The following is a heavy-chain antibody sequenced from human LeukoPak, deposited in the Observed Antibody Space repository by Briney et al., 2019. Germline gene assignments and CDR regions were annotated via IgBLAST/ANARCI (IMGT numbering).Heavy chain of an antibody. CDR2: ISGSGGTT. CDR3: AKLVMDIVVVVSANFDY. Sequence: GGSLRLSCAASGFTFSNYGMSWVRQAPGKGLEWVSGISGSGGTTYYADSVKGRFTISRDNSKNTLYLQMNSLRVEDTAVYFCAKLVMDIVVVVSANFDYWGQGTLVTASS. J-gene: IGHJ4*02. V-gene: IGHV3-23*01. D-gene: IGHD2-15*01. CDR1: GFTFSNYG.